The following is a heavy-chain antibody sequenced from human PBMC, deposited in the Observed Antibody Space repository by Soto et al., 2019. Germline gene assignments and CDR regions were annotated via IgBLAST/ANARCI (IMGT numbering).Heavy chain of an antibody. CDR2: IIPILGIA. Sequence: QVQLVQSGAEVKKPGSSVKVSCKASGGTFSSYTISWVRQAPGQGLEWMGRIIPILGIANYAQKFQGRVTITPDKSTSTAYMELSSLRSEDTAVYYCARGGQWLAYGMDVWGQGTTVTVSS. J-gene: IGHJ6*02. V-gene: IGHV1-69*02. CDR1: GGTFSSYT. D-gene: IGHD6-19*01. CDR3: ARGGQWLAYGMDV.